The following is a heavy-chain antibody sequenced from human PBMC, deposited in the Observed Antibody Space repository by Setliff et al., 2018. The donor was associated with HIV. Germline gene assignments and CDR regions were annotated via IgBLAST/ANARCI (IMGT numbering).Heavy chain of an antibody. J-gene: IGHJ4*02. CDR2: VYHTGST. Sequence: PSETLSLPCGVSGYSMSSGYYWGWIRQPPGKGLEWIGNVYHTGSTYYNPSLKSRVTISVDTSKNQFSLKLSSVIAADTAVYYCARHAAGPDGPFDYWGQGTLVTVSS. CDR3: ARHAAGPDGPFDY. CDR1: GYSMSSGYY. D-gene: IGHD2-2*01. V-gene: IGHV4-38-2*01.